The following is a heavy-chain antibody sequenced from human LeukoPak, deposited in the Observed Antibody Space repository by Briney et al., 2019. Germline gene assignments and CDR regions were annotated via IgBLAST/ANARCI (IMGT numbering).Heavy chain of an antibody. Sequence: ASVKVSCKVSGYTLTELSMHWVRQAPGKGLEWMGGFDPEDGETIYAQKFRGRVTMTRNTFISTAYMELSSLRSEDTAVYYCAREGYDYGSGSYYPYWDYYYGMDVWGQGTTVTVSS. V-gene: IGHV1-24*01. J-gene: IGHJ6*02. D-gene: IGHD3-10*01. CDR1: GYTLTELS. CDR3: AREGYDYGSGSYYPYWDYYYGMDV. CDR2: FDPEDGET.